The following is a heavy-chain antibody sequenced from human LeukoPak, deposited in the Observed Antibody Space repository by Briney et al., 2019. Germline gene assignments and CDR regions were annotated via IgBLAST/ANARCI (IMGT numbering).Heavy chain of an antibody. J-gene: IGHJ4*02. V-gene: IGHV3-23*01. D-gene: IGHD6-13*01. CDR2: ISGSGGST. CDR3: AKDLSGAAAPMVFDY. CDR1: GFTVISNY. Sequence: PGGSLRLSCAASGFTVISNYMSWVRPAPGKGLEWVSAISGSGGSTYYADSVKGRFTISRDNSKNTLYLQMNSLRAEDTAVYYCAKDLSGAAAPMVFDYRGQGTLVTVSP.